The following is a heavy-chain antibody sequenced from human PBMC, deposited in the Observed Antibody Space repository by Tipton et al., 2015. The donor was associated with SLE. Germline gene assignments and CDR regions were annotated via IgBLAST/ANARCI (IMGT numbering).Heavy chain of an antibody. CDR3: AKERGYSSSYDAFDI. CDR2: ISYDGSNK. J-gene: IGHJ3*02. V-gene: IGHV3-30-3*01. CDR1: GFTFSSYA. D-gene: IGHD6-6*01. Sequence: SLRLSCAASGFTFSSYAMHWVRQAPGKGLEWVAVISYDGSNKYYADSVKGRFTISRDNSKNTLYLQMNSLRAEDTAVYYCAKERGYSSSYDAFDIWGQGTMVTVSS.